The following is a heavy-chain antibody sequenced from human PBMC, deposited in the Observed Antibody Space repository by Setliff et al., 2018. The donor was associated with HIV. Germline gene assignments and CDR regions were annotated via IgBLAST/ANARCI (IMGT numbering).Heavy chain of an antibody. J-gene: IGHJ6*04. D-gene: IGHD3-10*01. CDR2: IYYIGTT. Sequence: SETLSLTCTVSGGSITSDYWGWIRQPPGKALEWICYIYYIGTTNYNPSLQSRVTIFLDTSKTQFSLSLSCVTAADTAMYYCARAMTYSGSGSYALDVWGKGTTVTVSS. CDR3: ARAMTYSGSGSYALDV. V-gene: IGHV4-59*01. CDR1: GGSITSDY.